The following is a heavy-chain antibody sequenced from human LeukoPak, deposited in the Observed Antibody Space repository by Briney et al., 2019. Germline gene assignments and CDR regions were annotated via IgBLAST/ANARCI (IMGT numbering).Heavy chain of an antibody. CDR3: ARDNDDGDYVGWFDP. D-gene: IGHD4-17*01. J-gene: IGHJ5*02. Sequence: SDTLSLTCTVSGASISSGYYYWSWLRQSPGKGLEWFGNIYYSGTTYYSPSLKSRLTISLDTSKNHLSLKLTSVTAADTAIYYCARDNDDGDYVGWFDPWGQGTLVTVSS. V-gene: IGHV4-30-4*02. CDR1: GASISSGYYY. CDR2: IYYSGTT.